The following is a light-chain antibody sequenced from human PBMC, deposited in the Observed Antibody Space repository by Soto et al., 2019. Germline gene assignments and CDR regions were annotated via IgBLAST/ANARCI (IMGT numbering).Light chain of an antibody. CDR1: TSNIGSNY. V-gene: IGLV1-47*01. CDR2: RNN. CDR3: ATRDDSLNGVYV. J-gene: IGLJ1*01. Sequence: QSALTQPPSASGTPGQGVTISCSGSTSNIGSNYVYWYQQLPGTAPKLLIYRNNQRPSGVPDRFSGSKSGTSASLAISGLRSDDEADYFCATRDDSLNGVYVFGTGTKVTVL.